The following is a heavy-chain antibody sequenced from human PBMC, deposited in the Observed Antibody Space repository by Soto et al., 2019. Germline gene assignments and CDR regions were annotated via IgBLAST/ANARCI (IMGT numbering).Heavy chain of an antibody. CDR2: IIPMYGTA. J-gene: IGHJ5*02. V-gene: IGHV1-69*01. CDR3: AVVTSMVGGVIDNWFDP. Sequence: QVPLVQSGAEVKKPGSSVTVSCKASGGTFSSYAIHWVRQAPGQGLEWMGGIIPMYGTAKYAQRIQGRVTITADQSTTTVYMELTSLTSQDTDVYYCAVVTSMVGGVIDNWFDPWGHGTLVTVSS. CDR1: GGTFSSYA. D-gene: IGHD3-10*01.